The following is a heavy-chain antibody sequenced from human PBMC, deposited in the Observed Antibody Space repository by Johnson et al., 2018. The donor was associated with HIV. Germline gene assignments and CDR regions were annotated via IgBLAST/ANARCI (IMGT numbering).Heavy chain of an antibody. CDR2: ISSSGSTV. J-gene: IGHJ3*02. CDR1: GFSFSDYY. Sequence: QVQLVESRGGLVKPGGSLRLSCAASGFSFSDYYMSWIRQAPGKGPEWVSYISSSGSTVYYADSVKGRFTISRANSKNTLYLQINSLRAEDTAVYYCAKDGGGRGSRWYEGVFDIWGQGTMVTVSS. CDR3: AKDGGGRGSRWYEGVFDI. D-gene: IGHD6-13*01. V-gene: IGHV3-11*04.